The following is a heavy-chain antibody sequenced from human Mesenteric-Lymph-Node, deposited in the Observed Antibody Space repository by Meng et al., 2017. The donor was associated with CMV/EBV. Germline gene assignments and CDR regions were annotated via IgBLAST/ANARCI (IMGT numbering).Heavy chain of an antibody. J-gene: IGHJ4*02. CDR2: IWYDGSNK. Sequence: ASGFSFSRYGLHWVRQAPGKGLEWVAVIWYDGSNKYYAHSVKGRFTLSRDNSKNTLFLQMDSLRAEDTAVYYCARGITGTTNSPFDNWGQGTLVTVSS. CDR3: ARGITGTTNSPFDN. CDR1: GFSFSRYG. V-gene: IGHV3-33*01. D-gene: IGHD1-7*01.